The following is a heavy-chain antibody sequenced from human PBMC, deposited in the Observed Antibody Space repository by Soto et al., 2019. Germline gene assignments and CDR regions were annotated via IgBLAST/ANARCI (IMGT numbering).Heavy chain of an antibody. D-gene: IGHD2-8*02. J-gene: IGHJ4*02. CDR1: GFSFSSDH. CDR2: ISATGKTI. CDR3: ARTASYCPGFICFDY. Sequence: PGGSLRLSCAASGFSFSSDHMNWVRPAPGKGLEWVSYISATGKTIYYTDSVKGRFSISRDNAKNSLYLQMNSLRAEDTAVYYCARTASYCPGFICFDYWGQGILVTVSS. V-gene: IGHV3-48*01.